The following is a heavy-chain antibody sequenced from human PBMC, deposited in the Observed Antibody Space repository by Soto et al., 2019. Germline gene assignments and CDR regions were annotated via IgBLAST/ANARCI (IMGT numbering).Heavy chain of an antibody. Sequence: SETLSLTCAVSGGSFSSGAYYWTWIRLHPGKGLEWIGHISHSGSAYYSPSLKSRVFISLDTPKNQFSLRLSSVTAADTAVYYCARDIPGRGYFDYWGQGALVTVSS. V-gene: IGHV4-31*11. CDR2: ISHSGSA. J-gene: IGHJ4*02. CDR1: GGSFSSGAYY. CDR3: ARDIPGRGYFDY.